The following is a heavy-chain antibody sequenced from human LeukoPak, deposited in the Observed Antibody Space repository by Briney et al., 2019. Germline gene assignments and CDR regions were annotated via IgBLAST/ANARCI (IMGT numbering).Heavy chain of an antibody. CDR3: ARGVAGRRYGMDV. V-gene: IGHV1-18*01. CDR1: GYTFTSYG. D-gene: IGHD6-19*01. Sequence: GESLKISCKGSGYTFTSYGISWVRQAPGQGLEWMGWISAYNGNTNYAQKLQGRVTMTTDTSTSTAYMELRSLRSDDTAVYYCARGVAGRRYGMDVWGQGTTVTVSS. J-gene: IGHJ6*02. CDR2: ISAYNGNT.